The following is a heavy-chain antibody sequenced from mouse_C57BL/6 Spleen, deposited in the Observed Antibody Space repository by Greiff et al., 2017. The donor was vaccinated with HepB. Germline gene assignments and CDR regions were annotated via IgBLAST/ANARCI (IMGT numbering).Heavy chain of an antibody. CDR1: GYTFTSYW. D-gene: IGHD1-1*01. Sequence: QVQLQQPGAELVMPGASVKLSCKASGYTFTSYWMHWVKQRPGQGLEWIGEIDPSDSYTNYNQKFKGKSTLTVDKSSSTAYMQLSSLTSEDSAVYYCATFYYGRLYAMDYWGQGTSVTVSS. J-gene: IGHJ4*01. CDR2: IDPSDSYT. CDR3: ATFYYGRLYAMDY. V-gene: IGHV1-69*01.